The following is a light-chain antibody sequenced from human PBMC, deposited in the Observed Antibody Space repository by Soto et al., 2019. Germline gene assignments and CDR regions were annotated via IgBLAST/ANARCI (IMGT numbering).Light chain of an antibody. J-gene: IGKJ1*01. CDR3: QQYNSYRWT. CDR1: QSISSW. CDR2: DAS. V-gene: IGKV1-5*01. Sequence: DIQMTQSPSTLSASVGDRVTITCRASQSISSWLAWYQQKPGKAPKLLIYDASSLESGVPSRFSGSGSGTEFTLTISSLKPDDFATYYCQQYNSYRWTFGQGTKVEIK.